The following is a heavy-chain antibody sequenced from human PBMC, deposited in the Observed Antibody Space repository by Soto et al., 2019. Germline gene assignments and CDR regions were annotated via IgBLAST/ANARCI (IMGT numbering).Heavy chain of an antibody. J-gene: IGHJ4*02. CDR1: GFTFSSYA. CDR2: ISGSGGST. D-gene: IGHD2-8*01. V-gene: IGHV3-23*01. Sequence: PGGSLRLSCAASGFTFSSYAMSWVRRAPGKGLEWVSAISGSGGSTYYADSVKGRFTISRDNSKNTLYLQMNSLRAEDTAVYYCAKAPEIVLMVYAAGGFDYWGQRTLVPVSS. CDR3: AKAPEIVLMVYAAGGFDY.